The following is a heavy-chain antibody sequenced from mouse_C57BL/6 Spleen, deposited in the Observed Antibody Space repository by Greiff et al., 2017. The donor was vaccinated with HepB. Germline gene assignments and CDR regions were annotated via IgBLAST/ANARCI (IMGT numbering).Heavy chain of an antibody. CDR2: INPNNGGT. V-gene: IGHV1-22*01. D-gene: IGHD1-1*01. Sequence: EVQLQQSGPELVKPGASVKMSCKASGYTFTDYNMHWVKQSHGKSLEWIGYINPNNGGTSYNQKFKGKATLTVNKSSSTAYMELRSLTSEDSAVYYCSGSSYWYFDVWGTGTTVTVSS. CDR1: GYTFTDYN. CDR3: SGSSYWYFDV. J-gene: IGHJ1*03.